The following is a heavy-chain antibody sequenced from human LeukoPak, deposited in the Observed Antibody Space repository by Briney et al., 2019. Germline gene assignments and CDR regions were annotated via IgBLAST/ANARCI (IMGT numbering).Heavy chain of an antibody. CDR1: GDSVSSNSAA. CDR2: TYYRSKWYN. Sequence: SQTLSLTCAISGDSVSSNSAAWNWIRQSPSRGLEWLGRTYYRSKWYNDYAVSVKSRITINPDTSKNRFSLQLNSVTPEDTAVYYCAREYYGSGSYPSYFDYWGQGTLVTVSS. J-gene: IGHJ4*02. D-gene: IGHD3-10*01. V-gene: IGHV6-1*01. CDR3: AREYYGSGSYPSYFDY.